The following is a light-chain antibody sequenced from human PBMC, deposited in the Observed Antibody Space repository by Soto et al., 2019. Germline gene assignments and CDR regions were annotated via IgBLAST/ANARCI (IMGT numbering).Light chain of an antibody. Sequence: DIVMTQSPDSLAVSLGERATINCKSSQSVLYSSNNKNYLAWYQQRPGQPPKLLIYWASTRESGVPDRFSGSVSGTDFALTISSLQDEDVAVYYCQQYYTTPLYTFGQGTKLEIK. CDR1: QSVLYSSNNKNY. V-gene: IGKV4-1*01. CDR2: WAS. J-gene: IGKJ2*01. CDR3: QQYYTTPLYT.